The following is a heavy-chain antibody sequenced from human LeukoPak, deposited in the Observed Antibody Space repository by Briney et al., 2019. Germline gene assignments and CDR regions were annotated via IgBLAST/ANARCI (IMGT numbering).Heavy chain of an antibody. CDR2: IYPGDSDT. CDR1: GYSFTNYW. Sequence: GESLRISCKGSGYSFTNYWIGWVRQMPGRGLEWLAVIYPGDSDTRYSPSYQGQITISADKSINTAYLQWSSLKASDTSMYYCARHKGYSYGYYYYYGMDVWGQGTTVTVSS. D-gene: IGHD5-18*01. CDR3: ARHKGYSYGYYYYYGMDV. V-gene: IGHV5-51*01. J-gene: IGHJ6*02.